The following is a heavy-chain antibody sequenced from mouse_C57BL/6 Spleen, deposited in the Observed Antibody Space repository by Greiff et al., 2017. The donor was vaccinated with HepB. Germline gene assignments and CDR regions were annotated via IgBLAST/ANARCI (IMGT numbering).Heavy chain of an antibody. CDR2: IDPSDSYT. V-gene: IGHV1-50*01. Sequence: VQLQQSGAELVKPGASVKLSCKASGYTFTSYWMQWVKQRPGQGLEWIGEIDPSDSYTNYNQKFKGKATLTVDTSSSTAYMQLSSLTSEDSAVYYCARSDSNYPSWFAYWGQGTLVTVSA. CDR3: ARSDSNYPSWFAY. D-gene: IGHD2-5*01. J-gene: IGHJ3*01. CDR1: GYTFTSYW.